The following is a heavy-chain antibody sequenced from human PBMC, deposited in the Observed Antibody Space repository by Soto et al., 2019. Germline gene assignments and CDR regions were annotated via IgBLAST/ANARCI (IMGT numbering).Heavy chain of an antibody. Sequence: GESLKISCKGSGYSFTSYWIGWVRQMPGKGLEWMGIIYPGDSDTRYSPSFQGQVTISADKSISTAYLQWSSLKASDTAMYYCEGPHEGYCSGGSCYSDAFDIWGQGTMVTVSS. D-gene: IGHD2-15*01. V-gene: IGHV5-51*01. CDR1: GYSFTSYW. J-gene: IGHJ3*02. CDR2: IYPGDSDT. CDR3: EGPHEGYCSGGSCYSDAFDI.